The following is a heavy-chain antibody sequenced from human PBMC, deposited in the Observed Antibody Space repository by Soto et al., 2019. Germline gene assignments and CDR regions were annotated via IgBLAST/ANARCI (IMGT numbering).Heavy chain of an antibody. D-gene: IGHD2-2*01. J-gene: IGHJ6*03. Sequence: QVQLVQSGAEVKKPGASVKVSCKASGYTFTNYAMHWVRQAPGQRLEWMGWINAGNGNTKYSQNFQGRVTITRDTSASTAYIELSSLRSEDTAVYYCARVNMYCSCTGCPMDVWGKGTTVTVSS. CDR2: INAGNGNT. CDR3: ARVNMYCSCTGCPMDV. CDR1: GYTFTNYA. V-gene: IGHV1-3*01.